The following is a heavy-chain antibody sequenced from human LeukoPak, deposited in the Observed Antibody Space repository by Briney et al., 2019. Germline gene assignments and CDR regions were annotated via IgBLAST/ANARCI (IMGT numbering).Heavy chain of an antibody. CDR3: ARELYCSSTSCYDGYMDV. CDR1: GGSISSSNW. D-gene: IGHD2-2*01. V-gene: IGHV4-4*02. J-gene: IGHJ6*03. CDR2: IYHSGST. Sequence: SGTLSLTCAVSGGSISSSNWWSWVRQPPGKGLEWIGEIYHSGSTNYNPSLKSRVTISVDKSKNQFSLKLSSVTAADTAVYYCARELYCSSTSCYDGYMDVWGKGTTVTVSS.